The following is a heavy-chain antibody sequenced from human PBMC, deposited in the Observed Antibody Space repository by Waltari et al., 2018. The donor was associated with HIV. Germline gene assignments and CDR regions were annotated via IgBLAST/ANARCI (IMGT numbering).Heavy chain of an antibody. D-gene: IGHD6-19*01. J-gene: IGHJ6*02. V-gene: IGHV3-23*01. CDR3: ANPYRAVAGTPSYGMDV. CDR1: GFTFSSYA. CDR2: ISGSGGST. Sequence: EVQLLESGGGLVQPGGSLRLSCAASGFTFSSYAMSWVRQAPGKGLEWVAAISGSGGSTYYADSVKGRFTISRDNSKNTLYLQMNSLRAEDTAVYYCANPYRAVAGTPSYGMDVWGQGTTVTVSS.